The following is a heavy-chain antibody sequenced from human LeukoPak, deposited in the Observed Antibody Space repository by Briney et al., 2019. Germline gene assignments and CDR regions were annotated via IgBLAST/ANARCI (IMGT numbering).Heavy chain of an antibody. CDR3: ATDIVVVPAAMVSY. Sequence: GGSLRLSCAASGFTFSSYAMSWVRQAPGKGLEWVSAISGSGGSTYYADSVKGRFTISRDNSKNTLYLQVNSLRAEDTAVYYCATDIVVVPAAMVSYWGQGTLVTVSS. J-gene: IGHJ4*02. D-gene: IGHD2-2*01. CDR2: ISGSGGST. V-gene: IGHV3-23*01. CDR1: GFTFSSYA.